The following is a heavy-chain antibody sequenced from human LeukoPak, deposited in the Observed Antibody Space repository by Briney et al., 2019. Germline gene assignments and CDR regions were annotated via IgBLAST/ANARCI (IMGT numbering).Heavy chain of an antibody. D-gene: IGHD6-19*01. J-gene: IGHJ4*02. CDR1: GYTFTSYD. CDR3: ARGPEPYRYSSGGDHPPDY. CDR2: MNPNSGNT. Sequence: GASVKVSCKASGYTFTSYDINWVRQATGQGLEWMGWMNPNSGNTGYAQKFQGRVTITRNTSISTAYMELSSLRSEDTAVYYCARGPEPYRYSSGGDHPPDYWGQGTLVTVSS. V-gene: IGHV1-8*03.